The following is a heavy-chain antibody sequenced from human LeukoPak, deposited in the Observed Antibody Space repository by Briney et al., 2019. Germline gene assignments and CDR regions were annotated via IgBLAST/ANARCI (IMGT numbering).Heavy chain of an antibody. J-gene: IGHJ4*02. V-gene: IGHV3-21*01. CDR3: ARAPPTTAMAFDY. CDR1: GFTFSSYS. CDR2: ISSSSSYI. Sequence: PGGSLRLSCAASGFTFSSYSLNWVRQAAGKGLEWVSSISSSSSYIYYAVSVKGRFTISRDNAKNSLYLQMNSLRAEDTAVYYCARAPPTTAMAFDYWGQGTLVTVSS. D-gene: IGHD5-18*01.